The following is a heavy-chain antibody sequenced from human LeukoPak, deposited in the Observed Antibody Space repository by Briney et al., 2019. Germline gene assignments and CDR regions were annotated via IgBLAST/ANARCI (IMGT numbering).Heavy chain of an antibody. J-gene: IGHJ4*02. D-gene: IGHD2-21*02. CDR1: GFTFRNFW. CDR3: ARDSAYCGGDCYSFGY. Sequence: PGGSLRLSCAASGFTFRNFWMHWVRQAPGKGLVWVSRINTDGSSTNYADSVKGRFTISRDNAKNTLYLQMNSLRAEDTAVYYCARDSAYCGGDCYSFGYQRQGTLVTVSS. CDR2: INTDGSST. V-gene: IGHV3-74*01.